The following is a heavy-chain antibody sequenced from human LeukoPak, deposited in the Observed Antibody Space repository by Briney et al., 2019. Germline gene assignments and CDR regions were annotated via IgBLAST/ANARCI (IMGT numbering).Heavy chain of an antibody. D-gene: IGHD3-3*01. CDR1: GLTVSSYA. CDR2: ISGIGGTT. J-gene: IGHJ5*02. V-gene: IGHV3-23*01. CDR3: AKGKQSAFLDWFDP. Sequence: GGSLRLSCGASGLTVSSYAMSWVRQAPGKGLQWVSAISGIGGTTYYADSVKGRFTTSRDNSKNMLYLQLNSLRAEDTAIYYCAKGKQSAFLDWFDPWGQGTLVTVSS.